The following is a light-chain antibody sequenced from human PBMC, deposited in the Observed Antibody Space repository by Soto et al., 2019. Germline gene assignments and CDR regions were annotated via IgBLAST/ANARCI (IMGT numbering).Light chain of an antibody. Sequence: QSVLTQPPSVSGAPRQRVTISCSGSNSNIGNKPVNWYQQLPGQAPKLLIYYDDLRPSGVSDRFSGSKSGTSASLTISGLQSEDEALYYSATWDDSLNTELFGGGTELTVL. V-gene: IGLV1-36*01. CDR1: NSNIGNKP. J-gene: IGLJ2*01. CDR3: ATWDDSLNTEL. CDR2: YDD.